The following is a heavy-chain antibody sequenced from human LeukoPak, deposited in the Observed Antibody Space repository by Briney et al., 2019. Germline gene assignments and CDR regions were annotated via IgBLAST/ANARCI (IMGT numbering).Heavy chain of an antibody. D-gene: IGHD2-15*01. V-gene: IGHV1-46*01. Sequence: ASVKVSCKASGYTFTSYYMHWVRQAPGQGLEWMGIINSSGGSTSYAQKFQGRVTMTRDTSTSTVYMELSSLRSEDTAVYYCARGAEYCSGGSCYSGLNYYYYGMDVWGQGTTVTVSS. J-gene: IGHJ6*02. CDR1: GYTFTSYY. CDR2: INSSGGST. CDR3: ARGAEYCSGGSCYSGLNYYYYGMDV.